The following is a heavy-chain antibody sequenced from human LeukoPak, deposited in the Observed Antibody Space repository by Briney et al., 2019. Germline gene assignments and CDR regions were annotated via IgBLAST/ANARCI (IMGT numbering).Heavy chain of an antibody. CDR2: ISGAGINT. CDR1: GFTFSSYA. J-gene: IGHJ4*02. V-gene: IGHV3-23*01. Sequence: GGTLRLSCAASGFTFSSYAMNWVCRAPGKGLEWVLSISGAGINTYYVDSVEGRFTISRDNSKNTLSLQMNSLRAEDTAVYYCTKDQRGYQRAIDYWGQGILVTVSS. CDR3: TKDQRGYQRAIDY. D-gene: IGHD6-25*01.